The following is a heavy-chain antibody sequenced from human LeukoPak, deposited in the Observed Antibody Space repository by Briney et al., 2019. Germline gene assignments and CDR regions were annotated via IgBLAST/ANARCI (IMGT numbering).Heavy chain of an antibody. Sequence: GGSLRLSCAASGFTFSSYGMHWVRQAPGKGLEWVAVIWYDGSNKYYADSVKGRFTISRDNSKNTLCLQMNSLRAEDTAVYYCAKTPNPPYYFDYWGQGTLVTVSS. D-gene: IGHD2-15*01. J-gene: IGHJ4*02. CDR3: AKTPNPPYYFDY. CDR2: IWYDGSNK. CDR1: GFTFSSYG. V-gene: IGHV3-33*06.